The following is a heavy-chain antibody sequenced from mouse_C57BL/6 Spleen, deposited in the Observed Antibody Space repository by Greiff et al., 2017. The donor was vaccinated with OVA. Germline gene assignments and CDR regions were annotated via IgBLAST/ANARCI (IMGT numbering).Heavy chain of an antibody. CDR2: INPNNGGT. CDR1: GYTFTDYN. Sequence: VQLQQSGPELVKPGASVKMSCKASGYTFTDYNMHWVKQSHGKSLEWIGYINPNNGGTGYNQKFKGKATLTVNKSSSTAYMELRSLTSEDSAVYYCARRGGIGLYCFDYWGQGTTLTVSS. D-gene: IGHD2-14*01. J-gene: IGHJ2*01. V-gene: IGHV1-22*01. CDR3: ARRGGIGLYCFDY.